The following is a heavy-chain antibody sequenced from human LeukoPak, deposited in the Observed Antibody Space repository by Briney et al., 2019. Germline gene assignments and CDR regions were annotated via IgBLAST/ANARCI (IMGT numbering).Heavy chain of an antibody. Sequence: GGSLRLSCAASGFTFSSYAMSWVRQAPGKGLEWVSAISGSGGSTYYADSVKGRFTISRDNSKNTLYLQMNSLRAEDTAVYYCAKDRKGSWFPYYFDYWGQGTLVTVSS. CDR2: ISGSGGST. J-gene: IGHJ4*02. V-gene: IGHV3-23*01. D-gene: IGHD3-10*01. CDR3: AKDRKGSWFPYYFDY. CDR1: GFTFSSYA.